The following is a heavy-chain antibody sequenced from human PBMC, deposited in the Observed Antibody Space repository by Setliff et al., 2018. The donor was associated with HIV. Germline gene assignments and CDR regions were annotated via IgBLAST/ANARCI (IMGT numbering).Heavy chain of an antibody. V-gene: IGHV4-59*01. D-gene: IGHD3-22*01. CDR3: ARVLDYYDSSPYYFDY. CDR2: ICYSGSA. Sequence: SETLSLTCTVSGASIRSFHWSWIRQPPGKGLEWIGYICYSGSANYTPSLKSRVTISLDTSKSQFSLKLSSVTAADTAMYYCARVLDYYDSSPYYFDYWGQGTLVT. J-gene: IGHJ4*02. CDR1: GASIRSFH.